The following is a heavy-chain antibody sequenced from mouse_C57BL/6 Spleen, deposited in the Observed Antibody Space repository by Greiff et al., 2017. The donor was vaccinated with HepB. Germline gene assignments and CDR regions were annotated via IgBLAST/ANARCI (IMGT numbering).Heavy chain of an antibody. CDR2: ISSGSSTI. CDR3: ARRNYGSSYRWYFDV. Sequence: DVQLVESGGGLVKPGGSLKLSCAASGFTFSDYGMHWVRQAPEKGLEWVAYISSGSSTIYYADTVKGRFTISRDNAKNTLFLQMTSLRSEDTAMYYCARRNYGSSYRWYFDVWGTGTTVTVSS. CDR1: GFTFSDYG. J-gene: IGHJ1*03. V-gene: IGHV5-17*01. D-gene: IGHD1-1*01.